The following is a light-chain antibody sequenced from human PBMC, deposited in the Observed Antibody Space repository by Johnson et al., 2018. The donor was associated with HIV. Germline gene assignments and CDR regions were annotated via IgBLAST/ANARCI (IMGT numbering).Light chain of an antibody. CDR2: DNN. CDR3: GTWDSRGVV. J-gene: IGLJ1*01. V-gene: IGLV1-51*01. CDR1: TSNIGNNY. Sequence: QSVLSQPPSVSAAPGQKVTISCSGSTSNIGNNYVSWYQQLPGKAPKLLIYDNNKRPSGIPDRFSGSKSGTSATLGITGLQTGDEADYYCGTWDSRGVVFGTGTKVTVL.